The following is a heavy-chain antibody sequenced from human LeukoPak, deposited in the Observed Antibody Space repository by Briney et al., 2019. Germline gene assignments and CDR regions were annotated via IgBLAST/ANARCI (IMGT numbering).Heavy chain of an antibody. CDR3: ARDVSYGWYYFDY. J-gene: IGHJ4*02. CDR2: ISGSGGST. CDR1: GFTFSSYA. V-gene: IGHV3-23*01. Sequence: GGSLRLSCAASGFTFSSYAMSWVRQAPGKGLEWVSAISGSGGSTYYADFVKGRFTISRDNSKNTLYLQMNSLRAEDTAVYYCARDVSYGWYYFDYWGQGTLVTVSS. D-gene: IGHD5-18*01.